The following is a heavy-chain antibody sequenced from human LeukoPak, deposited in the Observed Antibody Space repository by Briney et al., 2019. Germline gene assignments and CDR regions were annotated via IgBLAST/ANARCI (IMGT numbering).Heavy chain of an antibody. CDR3: ATRGYSGYDYVAYFDY. D-gene: IGHD5-12*01. J-gene: IGHJ4*02. CDR2: IYPGDSDT. V-gene: IGHV5-51*01. Sequence: GESLKISCKGSGYSFTSYWIGWVRQMPGKGLEWMGIIYPGDSDTRYSPSFQGQVTISADKSISTAYLQWGSLKASDTAMYYCATRGYSGYDYVAYFDYWGQGTLVTVSS. CDR1: GYSFTSYW.